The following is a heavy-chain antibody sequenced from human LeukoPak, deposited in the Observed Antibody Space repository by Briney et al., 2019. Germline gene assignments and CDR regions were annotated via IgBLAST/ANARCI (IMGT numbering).Heavy chain of an antibody. Sequence: GGSLRLSCAASGFTFSSYSMNWVRQAPGKGLEWVSYISSSSSTIYYADSVKGRFTISRDNAKNTLYLQMNSLRAEDTAVYYCARDTTDTVTTQGAAFDIWGQGTMVTVSS. V-gene: IGHV3-48*04. D-gene: IGHD4-17*01. J-gene: IGHJ3*02. CDR1: GFTFSSYS. CDR2: ISSSSSTI. CDR3: ARDTTDTVTTQGAAFDI.